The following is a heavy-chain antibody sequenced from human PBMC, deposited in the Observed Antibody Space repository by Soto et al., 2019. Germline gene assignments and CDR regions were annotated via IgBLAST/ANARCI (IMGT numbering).Heavy chain of an antibody. D-gene: IGHD1-26*01. J-gene: IGHJ4*02. V-gene: IGHV4-30-4*01. Sequence: SETLSLTCTVSGGSISSGDYYWSWIRQPPGKGLEWIGCIYYSGSTFYNPSLKSRVTISVDTSKNQFSLKLSSVTAADTAVYYCAREGGIVGATTVDYWGQGTLVTVSS. CDR2: IYYSGST. CDR3: AREGGIVGATTVDY. CDR1: GGSISSGDYY.